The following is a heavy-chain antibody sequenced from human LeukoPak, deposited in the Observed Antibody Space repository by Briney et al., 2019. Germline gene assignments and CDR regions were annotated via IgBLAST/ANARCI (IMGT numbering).Heavy chain of an antibody. CDR3: AKSSSRGFFDY. CDR1: GGSISSHY. J-gene: IGHJ4*02. CDR2: IYYSGST. D-gene: IGHD6-13*01. V-gene: IGHV4-59*11. Sequence: SETLSLTCTVSGGSISSHYWSWIRQPPGKGLEWIGYIYYSGSTNYNPFLKSRVTISVDTSKNQFSLKLSSVTAADTAVYYCAKSSSRGFFDYWGQGTLVTVSS.